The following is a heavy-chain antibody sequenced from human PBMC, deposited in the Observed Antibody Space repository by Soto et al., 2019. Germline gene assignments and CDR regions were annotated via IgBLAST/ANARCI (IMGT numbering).Heavy chain of an antibody. CDR2: MSGSGGST. J-gene: IGHJ6*02. Sequence: GGSLRLSCAASGFTFSSYAMSWVRQAPGKGLEWVSAMSGSGGSTYYADSVKGRFTISRDNSKKTLYLQMNSLRAEDTAVYYCAKEGYSSSWLYGMDVWGQGTTVTVSS. CDR3: AKEGYSSSWLYGMDV. V-gene: IGHV3-23*01. CDR1: GFTFSSYA. D-gene: IGHD6-13*01.